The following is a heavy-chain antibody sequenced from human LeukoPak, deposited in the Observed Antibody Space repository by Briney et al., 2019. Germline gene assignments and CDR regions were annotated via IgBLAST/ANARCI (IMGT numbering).Heavy chain of an antibody. CDR2: IYYSGST. Sequence: SQTLSLTCTVSGGSISSYYWSWIRQPPGKGLEWIGYIYYSGSTNYNPSLKSRVTISVDTSKNQFSLKLSSVTAADTAVYYCAREGCSGGSCYLGPYYFDYWGQGTLVTVSS. V-gene: IGHV4-59*01. CDR3: AREGCSGGSCYLGPYYFDY. CDR1: GGSISSYY. D-gene: IGHD2-15*01. J-gene: IGHJ4*02.